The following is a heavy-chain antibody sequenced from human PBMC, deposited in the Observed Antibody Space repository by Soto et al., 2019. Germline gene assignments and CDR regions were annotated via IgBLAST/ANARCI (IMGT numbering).Heavy chain of an antibody. J-gene: IGHJ3*02. D-gene: IGHD3-9*01. CDR3: TDTDDTDDWYGNYAFDI. Sequence: EVQLVESGGGLVRPGGSLRLSCTASGFTFTNAWMHWVRQAPGKGLEWIGRLKSKNDGGATHYAAPVKGRFTISRDDSKNTLYLQMTSLKTEDSAVYYCTDTDDTDDWYGNYAFDIWGQGTMVTVSS. V-gene: IGHV3-15*01. CDR1: GFTFTNAW. CDR2: LKSKNDGGAT.